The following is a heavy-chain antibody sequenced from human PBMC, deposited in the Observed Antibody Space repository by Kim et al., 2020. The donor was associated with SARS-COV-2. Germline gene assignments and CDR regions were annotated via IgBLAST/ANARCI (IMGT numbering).Heavy chain of an antibody. V-gene: IGHV4-39*01. D-gene: IGHD2-21*01. Sequence: PSLRSRVTISRDTSKNQFYLSLSSLTAADTAVYYCARKPIYSGAFYYFDYWGLGTLATVSS. J-gene: IGHJ4*02. CDR3: ARKPIYSGAFYYFDY.